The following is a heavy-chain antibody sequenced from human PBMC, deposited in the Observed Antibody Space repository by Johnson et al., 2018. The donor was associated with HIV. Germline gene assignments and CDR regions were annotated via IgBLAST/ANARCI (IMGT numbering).Heavy chain of an antibody. CDR1: GFTFSTYV. CDR3: ARAKGGSYSDEQGAFDI. CDR2: IFSVGNT. V-gene: IGHV3-66*02. Sequence: EVQLVESGGGLVQQGGSLRLSCAGSGFTFSTYVMTWVRQAPGKGLEWVSVIFSVGNTYYADSVKGRFTISRDNSRNMLYLQMNSLRPEDTAVYYCARAKGGSYSDEQGAFDIWGQGTMVTVSS. J-gene: IGHJ3*02. D-gene: IGHD1-26*01.